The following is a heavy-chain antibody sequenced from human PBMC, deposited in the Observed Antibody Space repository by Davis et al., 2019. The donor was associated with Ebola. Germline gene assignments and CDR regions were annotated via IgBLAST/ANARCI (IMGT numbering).Heavy chain of an antibody. J-gene: IGHJ4*01. CDR2: IVVGSGNT. D-gene: IGHD1-14*01. Sequence: AASVKVSCKASGFTFSSSGMQWVRQARGQHLEWIGWIVVGSGNTNYAQRFQGRVTITRDMSTTTSYLDLTNLRFEDTAVYYCAASAGTVGKFDYWGRGTLVTVSS. CDR3: AASAGTVGKFDY. V-gene: IGHV1-58*02. CDR1: GFTFSSSG.